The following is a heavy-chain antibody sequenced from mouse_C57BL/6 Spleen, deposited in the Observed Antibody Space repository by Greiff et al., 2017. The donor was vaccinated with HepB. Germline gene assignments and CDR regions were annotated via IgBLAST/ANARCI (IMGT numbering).Heavy chain of an antibody. J-gene: IGHJ4*01. V-gene: IGHV1-82*01. CDR2: IYPGDGDT. CDR1: GYAFSSSW. CDR3: ARSLYYYAMDY. Sequence: VQLQQSGPELVKPGASVKISCKASGYAFSSSWMNWVKQRPGKGLEWIGRIYPGDGDTNYNGKFKGKATLTAEKSSSTAYMQLSSLTSEDSAVYFCARSLYYYAMDYWGQGTSVTVSS.